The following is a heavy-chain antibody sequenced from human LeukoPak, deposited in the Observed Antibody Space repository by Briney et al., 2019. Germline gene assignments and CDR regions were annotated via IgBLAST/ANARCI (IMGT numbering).Heavy chain of an antibody. Sequence: GGSLRLSCAASGFTFSSYWMSWVRQAPGKGLEWVANVNQGGGETYYVDSVKGRFAMSRDNAKNSLYLQMNSLRAEDTAVYYCARDKIVGATKFDFWGQGTLVTVSS. CDR2: VNQGGGET. CDR3: ARDKIVGATKFDF. V-gene: IGHV3-7*03. J-gene: IGHJ4*02. CDR1: GFTFSSYW. D-gene: IGHD1-26*01.